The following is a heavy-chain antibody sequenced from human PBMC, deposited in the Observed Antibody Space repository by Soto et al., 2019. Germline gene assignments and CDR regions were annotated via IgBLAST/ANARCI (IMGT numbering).Heavy chain of an antibody. CDR1: GFTFSSYA. D-gene: IGHD6-19*01. J-gene: IGHJ1*01. V-gene: IGHV3-23*01. CDR2: ISGNGGST. CDR3: AKDRRGGYSSGSGYYQH. Sequence: GGSLRLSCAASGFTFSSYAMSWVRQAPGKGLEWVSAISGNGGSTYYADSVKGRFTISRDNSKNTLYLQMNSLRAEDTAVYYCAKDRRGGYSSGSGYYQHWGQGTLVTVSS.